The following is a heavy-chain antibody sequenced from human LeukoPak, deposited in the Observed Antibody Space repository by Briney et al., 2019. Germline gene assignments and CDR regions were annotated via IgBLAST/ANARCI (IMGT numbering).Heavy chain of an antibody. D-gene: IGHD6-19*01. CDR2: IYYSGST. Sequence: SETLSLTCTVSGGSISSSSYYWGWIRQPPGKGLEWIGSIYYSGSTYYNPSLKSRVTISVDTSKNQFSLKLSSVTAADTAVYYCARGAVAGISFDYWGQGTLVTVSS. CDR1: GGSISSSSYY. J-gene: IGHJ4*02. CDR3: ARGAVAGISFDY. V-gene: IGHV4-39*07.